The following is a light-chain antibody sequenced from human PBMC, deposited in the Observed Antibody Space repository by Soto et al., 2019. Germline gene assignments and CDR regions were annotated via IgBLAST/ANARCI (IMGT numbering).Light chain of an antibody. CDR2: GAS. CDR3: QQSYSTPLT. CDR1: QSFSSN. Sequence: EIVMTQSPATLSVSPGERATLSCRASQSFSSNLALYQQKPGQAPRISIDGASSRATGIPDRFSGSGSGTDFSLTISSLQPEDVATYYCQQSYSTPLTFGGGTKVDIK. J-gene: IGKJ4*01. V-gene: IGKV3D-15*01.